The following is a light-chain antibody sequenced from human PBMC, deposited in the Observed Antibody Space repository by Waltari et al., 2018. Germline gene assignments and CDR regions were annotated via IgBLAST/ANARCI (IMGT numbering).Light chain of an antibody. Sequence: DIVMTQSPDSLAVSLGERATFNCKSSQSVLYSSTNKNYLSWYQQKPGQPPKLLIYEASTRESGVPDRFSGSGSGTDFTVTISSLQTEDVAVYYCQQYYSNPPAFGQGTKVEIK. J-gene: IGKJ1*01. CDR3: QQYYSNPPA. V-gene: IGKV4-1*01. CDR2: EAS. CDR1: QSVLYSSTNKNY.